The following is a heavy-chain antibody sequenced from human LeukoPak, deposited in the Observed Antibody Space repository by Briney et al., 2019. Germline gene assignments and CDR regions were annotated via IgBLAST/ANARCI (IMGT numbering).Heavy chain of an antibody. CDR1: GFNFSSYW. D-gene: IGHD5-12*01. V-gene: IGHV3-74*01. CDR2: INSDGSTT. CDR3: ARGPSGYHNT. Sequence: GGSLRLSCAASGFNFSSYWMHWVRQAPGKGLVWVSRINSDGSTTSYADSVKGRFTISRDNSKNTLYLQMNSLRAEDTAVYYCARGPSGYHNTGGQGTLVTVSS. J-gene: IGHJ4*02.